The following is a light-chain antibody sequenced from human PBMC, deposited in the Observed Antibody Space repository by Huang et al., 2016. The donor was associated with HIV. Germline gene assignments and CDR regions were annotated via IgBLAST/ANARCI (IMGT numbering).Light chain of an antibody. CDR1: QSITTY. V-gene: IGKV1-39*01. Sequence: IQMTQSPSSLPAFVGDRVTITCRASQSITTYLNWYQQKIGESPKLLIYAASILQSGCPVSFGGRGFGTNFSLTITNLQSEEFAVYNCQQSYSIPWTFGQGTRVEI. J-gene: IGKJ1*01. CDR2: AAS. CDR3: QQSYSIPWT.